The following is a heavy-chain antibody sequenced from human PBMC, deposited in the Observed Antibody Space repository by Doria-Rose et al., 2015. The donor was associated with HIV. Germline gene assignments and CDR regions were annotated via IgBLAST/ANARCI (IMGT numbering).Heavy chain of an antibody. CDR1: GVSLSSPGMG. J-gene: IGHJ4*02. V-gene: IGHV2-26*01. CDR3: ARIKSSRWYHKYYFDF. CDR2: IFSDDER. D-gene: IGHD6-13*01. Sequence: SGPVLVKPTETLTLTCTVSGVSLSSPGMGVSWIRQPPGKALEWLAKIFSDDERYYTTSLKSRLTISRGTSKSQVVLTMTDMDPVDTATYYCARIKSSRWYHKYYFDFWGQGTLVIVSA.